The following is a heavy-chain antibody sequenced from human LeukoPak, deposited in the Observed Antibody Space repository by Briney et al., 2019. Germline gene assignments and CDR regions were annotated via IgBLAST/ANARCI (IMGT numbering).Heavy chain of an antibody. D-gene: IGHD3-22*01. CDR1: GFTFNTYT. J-gene: IGHJ3*02. CDR2: ISGSSGII. V-gene: IGHV3-48*01. CDR3: AKDHSPSYDSSGYYLPHDAFDI. Sequence: QPGGSLRLSCAASGFTFNTYTMNWVRQAPGKGLEWVSYISGSSGIIDYADSVRGRFTISRDNAKNSLYLQMNSLRAEDTAVYYCAKDHSPSYDSSGYYLPHDAFDIWGQGTMVTVPS.